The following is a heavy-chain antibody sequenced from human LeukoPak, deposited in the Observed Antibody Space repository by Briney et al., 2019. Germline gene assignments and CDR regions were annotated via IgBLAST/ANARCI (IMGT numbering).Heavy chain of an antibody. Sequence: GGSLRLSCAASGFTFSSYGMHWVRQAPGKGLEWVAFIRYDGSNKYYADSVKGRFTISRDNSKNTLYLQMNSLRAEDTAGYYCAKDGRPKRGCSSTSCLNYLDYWGQGTLVTVSS. D-gene: IGHD2-2*01. CDR3: AKDGRPKRGCSSTSCLNYLDY. CDR2: IRYDGSNK. CDR1: GFTFSSYG. J-gene: IGHJ4*02. V-gene: IGHV3-30*02.